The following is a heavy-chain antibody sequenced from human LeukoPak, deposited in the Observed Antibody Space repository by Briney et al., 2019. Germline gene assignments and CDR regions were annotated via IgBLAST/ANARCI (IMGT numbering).Heavy chain of an antibody. CDR2: ITWDGYKI. CDR1: GFIFYDYV. CDR3: VKGYSSSWSGYFDS. V-gene: IGHV3-9*01. Sequence: GGSLRLSCEDPGFIFYDYVMYWVRQVPGKGLGWVSGITWDGYKIDYVESVKGRFTISRDNARNSLFLQMNRVRVEDTAFYYCVKGYSSSWSGYFDSWGQGTLVTVAS. D-gene: IGHD5-18*01. J-gene: IGHJ4*02.